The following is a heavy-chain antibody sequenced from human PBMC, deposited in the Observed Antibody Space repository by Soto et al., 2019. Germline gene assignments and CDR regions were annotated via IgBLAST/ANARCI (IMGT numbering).Heavy chain of an antibody. CDR3: ARSVYYYGSGNPSGAFDI. CDR1: GFTFSSYS. Sequence: EVQLVESGGGLVKPGGSLRLSCAASGFTFSSYSMNWVRQAPGKGLEWVSSISSSSSYIYYADSVKGRFTISRDNAKNSLYLQMNSLRAEDTAVYYCARSVYYYGSGNPSGAFDIWGQGTMVTVSS. D-gene: IGHD3-10*01. J-gene: IGHJ3*02. CDR2: ISSSSSYI. V-gene: IGHV3-21*01.